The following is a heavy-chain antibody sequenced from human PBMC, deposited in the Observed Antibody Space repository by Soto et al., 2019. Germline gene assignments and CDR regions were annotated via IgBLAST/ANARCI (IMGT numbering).Heavy chain of an antibody. D-gene: IGHD6-6*01. J-gene: IGHJ4*02. CDR1: GGSISSYY. V-gene: IGHV4-59*01. CDR3: ARGKEGIAARPYFDY. CDR2: IYYSGST. Sequence: PSETLSLTCTVSGGSISSYYWSWIRQPPGKGLEWIGYIYYSGSTNYNPSLKSRVTISVDTSNNQFSLKLSSVTAADTAVYYCARGKEGIAARPYFDYWGQGTLVTASS.